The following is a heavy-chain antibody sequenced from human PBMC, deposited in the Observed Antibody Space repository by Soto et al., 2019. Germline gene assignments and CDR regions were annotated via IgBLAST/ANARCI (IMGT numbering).Heavy chain of an antibody. Sequence: SETLCVTSTVSGGKISSYDGSWIRQPPGKGLEWIGYIYYSGSTNYNPSLKSRVTISVDTSKNQFSLKLNSMTAADTAVYYCARHNYGSGSTYFDYWGQGTLVTVSS. CDR1: GGKISSYD. D-gene: IGHD3-10*01. J-gene: IGHJ4*02. CDR2: IYYSGST. V-gene: IGHV4-59*08. CDR3: ARHNYGSGSTYFDY.